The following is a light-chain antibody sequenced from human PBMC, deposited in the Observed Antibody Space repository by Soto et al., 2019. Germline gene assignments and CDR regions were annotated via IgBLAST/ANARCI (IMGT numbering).Light chain of an antibody. Sequence: EIVLTQSPATLSLSPGERATLSCRASQSVSSYLAWYQQKPGQAPRLLIYDASNRATGIPARFSGSGSGTDFTLTISRLEPEDFAMYYCQQFGSSPPTFGQGTKVEIK. CDR3: QQFGSSPPT. CDR2: DAS. CDR1: QSVSSY. J-gene: IGKJ1*01. V-gene: IGKV3-11*01.